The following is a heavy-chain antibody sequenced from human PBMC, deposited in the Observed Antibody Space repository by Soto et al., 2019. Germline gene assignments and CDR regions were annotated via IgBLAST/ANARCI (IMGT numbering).Heavy chain of an antibody. J-gene: IGHJ3*02. CDR2: INHSGST. CDR1: GGSFSGYY. Sequence: SETLSLTGNVYGGSFSGYYWIWIRQPPGKGLEWIGEINHSGSTNYNPSLKSRVTISVDTSKNQFSLKLGSVTAADTAVYYCARESESGAFDIWGQGTMVTVSS. V-gene: IGHV4-34*01. CDR3: ARESESGAFDI.